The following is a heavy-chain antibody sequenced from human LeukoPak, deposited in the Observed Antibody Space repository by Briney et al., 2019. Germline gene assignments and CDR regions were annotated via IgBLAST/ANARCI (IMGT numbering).Heavy chain of an antibody. Sequence: GGSLRLSCAASGFTFSSYSMNWVRQAPGKGLEWVSSISSSSSYIYYADSVKGRFTFSRDNAKNSLYLQMNSLRAEDTAVYYCAGDRELPYYFDYWGQGTLVTVSS. CDR1: GFTFSSYS. CDR2: ISSSSSYI. D-gene: IGHD3-10*01. CDR3: AGDRELPYYFDY. J-gene: IGHJ4*02. V-gene: IGHV3-21*01.